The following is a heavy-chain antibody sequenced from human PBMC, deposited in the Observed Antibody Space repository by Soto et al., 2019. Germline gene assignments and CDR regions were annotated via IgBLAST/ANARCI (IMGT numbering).Heavy chain of an antibody. CDR1: GYTFTGYY. CDR3: AREEIVVVVAATSRGYYYGMDV. D-gene: IGHD2-15*01. CDR2: LNPNSGGT. V-gene: IGHV1-2*02. J-gene: IGHJ6*02. Sequence: QVQLVQSGAEVKKPGASVKVSCKAYGYTFTGYYMHWVRQAPGQGLEWMGWLNPNSGGTNYAQKFQGRVTMTRDTSISTAYMELSRLRSDDTAVYYCAREEIVVVVAATSRGYYYGMDVWGQGTTVTVSS.